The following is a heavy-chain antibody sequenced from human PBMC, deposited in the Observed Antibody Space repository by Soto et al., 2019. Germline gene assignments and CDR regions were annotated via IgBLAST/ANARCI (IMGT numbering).Heavy chain of an antibody. CDR2: INTGNGDA. V-gene: IGHV1-3*04. Sequence: QVQLVQSGAEVKKPGASVQVSCKASGYTFTNNAIHWVRQAPGQRLEWMGWINTGNGDAVHSQTFQGKVTITRDTXASTAYMELSSLRSEDTAVYYCARDRSSGWNDFDYWGQGTLVTVSS. CDR3: ARDRSSGWNDFDY. D-gene: IGHD6-19*01. CDR1: GYTFTNNA. J-gene: IGHJ4*02.